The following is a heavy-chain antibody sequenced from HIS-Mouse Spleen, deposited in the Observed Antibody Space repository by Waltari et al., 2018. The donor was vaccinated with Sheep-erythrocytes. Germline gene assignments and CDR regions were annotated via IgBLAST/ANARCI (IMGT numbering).Heavy chain of an antibody. Sequence: GGLVQPGRSLRLSCAASGFTFDDYAMHWVRQAPGKGLEWVSGISWNSGSIGYADSVKGRFTISRDNAKNSLYLQMNSLRAEDTALYYCAKGAFDIWGQGTMVTVSS. CDR3: AKGAFDI. CDR2: ISWNSGSI. V-gene: IGHV3-9*01. J-gene: IGHJ3*02. CDR1: GFTFDDYA.